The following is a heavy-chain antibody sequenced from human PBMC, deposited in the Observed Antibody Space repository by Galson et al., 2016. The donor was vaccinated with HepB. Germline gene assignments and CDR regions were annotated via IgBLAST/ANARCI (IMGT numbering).Heavy chain of an antibody. CDR1: GFTFSGYG. CDR2: ISYDGSNK. V-gene: IGHV3-30*18. D-gene: IGHD3-3*01. CDR3: AKAPPLRFLEWIEY. Sequence: SLRLSCAASGFTFSGYGMHWVRQSPGKGLEWVAVISYDGSNKYYGDSVKGRFTISRDNSKNTLHLQMNSLRAEDTAVYYCAKAPPLRFLEWIEYWGLGTLVTVSS. J-gene: IGHJ4*02.